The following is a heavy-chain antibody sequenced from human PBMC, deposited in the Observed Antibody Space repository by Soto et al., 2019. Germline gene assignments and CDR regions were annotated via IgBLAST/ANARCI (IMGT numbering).Heavy chain of an antibody. V-gene: IGHV3-33*01. CDR2: IWYDGSNK. J-gene: IGHJ4*02. CDR1: GFTFSSYG. CDR3: ASDPPVCSRTSCYSDGDDC. D-gene: IGHD2-2*01. Sequence: QVQLVESGGGVVQPGRSLRLSCAASGFTFSSYGMHWVRQAPGKGLEWVAVIWYDGSNKYYADSVKGRFTISRYIYKDTMYLQMNRLRAEDTAVYYCASDPPVCSRTSCYSDGDDCWCQGTLVTVCS.